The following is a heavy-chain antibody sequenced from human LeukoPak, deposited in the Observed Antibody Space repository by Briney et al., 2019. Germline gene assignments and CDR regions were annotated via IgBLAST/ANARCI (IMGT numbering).Heavy chain of an antibody. CDR3: ARDRYGGIIDS. V-gene: IGHV4-39*07. CDR1: GGSISSSSYS. D-gene: IGHD1-1*01. J-gene: IGHJ4*02. CDR2: VYYSGST. Sequence: SETLSLTCTVSGGSISSSSYSWGWIRQPPGKGLEWIGSVYYSGSTYYNPSLKSRVTISGDTSKNQFSLKLSSVTAADTAVYYCARDRYGGIIDSWGQGTLVSVSS.